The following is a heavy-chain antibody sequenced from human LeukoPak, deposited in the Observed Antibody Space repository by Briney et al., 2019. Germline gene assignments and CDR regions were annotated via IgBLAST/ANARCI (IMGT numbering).Heavy chain of an antibody. J-gene: IGHJ4*02. V-gene: IGHV4-4*07. CDR2: IYTSGST. CDR1: GGSFSGYY. D-gene: IGHD3-22*01. CDR3: ARDSCYYDSRSNRFDY. Sequence: SETLSLTCAVYGGSFSGYYWSWIRQPAGKGLEWIGRIYTSGSTNYNPSLKSRVTMSVDTSKNQFSLKLSSVTAADTAVYYCARDSCYYDSRSNRFDYWGQGTLVTVSS.